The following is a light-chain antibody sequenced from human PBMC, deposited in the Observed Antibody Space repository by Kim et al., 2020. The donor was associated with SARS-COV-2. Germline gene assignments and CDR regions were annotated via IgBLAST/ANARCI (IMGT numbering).Light chain of an antibody. J-gene: IGKJ4*01. CDR1: QSISSW. V-gene: IGKV1-5*03. CDR3: QQYNSYLLT. CDR2: KAS. Sequence: DIQMTQSPSTLSASVGDRVTITCRASQSISSWLAWYQQKPGKAPKLLIYKASSLESGVPSRFSGSGSGTEFTLTISSLQPDDFATYYCQQYNSYLLTLGGVTKLEIK.